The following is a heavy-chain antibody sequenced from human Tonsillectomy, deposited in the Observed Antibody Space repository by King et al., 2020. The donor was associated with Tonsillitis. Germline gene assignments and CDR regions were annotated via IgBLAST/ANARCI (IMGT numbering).Heavy chain of an antibody. CDR1: AGSISSSSYY. CDR2: IYYSGST. J-gene: IGHJ4*02. CDR3: ARQGTQWGNVENYFDY. D-gene: IGHD2-8*01. V-gene: IGHV4-39*07. Sequence: QLQESGPGLVKPSETLSLTCTVSAGSISSSSYYWGWIRQPPGKGLEWIGSIYYSGSTYYNPSLKSRVTISVDTSKNQFSLKLSSVTAADTALYYCARQGTQWGNVENYFDYWGQGTLVTVSS.